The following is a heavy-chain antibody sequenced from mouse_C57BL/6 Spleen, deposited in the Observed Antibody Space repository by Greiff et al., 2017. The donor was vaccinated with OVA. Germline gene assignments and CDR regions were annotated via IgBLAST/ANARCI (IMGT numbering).Heavy chain of an antibody. V-gene: IGHV1-54*01. J-gene: IGHJ3*01. CDR3: ARSGSLSGFAY. CDR2: INPGSGGT. CDR1: GYAFTNYL. D-gene: IGHD6-5*01. Sequence: VQLQQSGAELVRPGTSVKVSCKASGYAFTNYLIEWVKQRPGQGLEWIGVINPGSGGTNYNEKFKGKATLTADKSSRTAYMQLSSLTSEDSAVYFCARSGSLSGFAYWGQGTLVTVSA.